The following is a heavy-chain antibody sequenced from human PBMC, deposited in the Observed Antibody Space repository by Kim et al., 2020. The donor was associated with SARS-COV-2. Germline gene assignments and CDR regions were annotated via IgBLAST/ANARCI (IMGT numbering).Heavy chain of an antibody. V-gene: IGHV4-34*01. CDR1: GGSFNDYY. Sequence: SETLSLICAVYGGSFNDYYWSWIRQPPGKGLEWIGEINHSGSTNYNPSLRSRVIISVDTSKNQFSLKLSSVTAADTAVYYCAAGQDVDSGRYGGMDVWG. J-gene: IGHJ6*02. CDR2: INHSGST. CDR3: AAGQDVDSGRYGGMDV. D-gene: IGHD3-10*01.